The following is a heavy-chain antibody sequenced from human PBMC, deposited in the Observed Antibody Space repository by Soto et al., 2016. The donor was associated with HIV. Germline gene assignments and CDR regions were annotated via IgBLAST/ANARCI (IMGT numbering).Heavy chain of an antibody. J-gene: IGHJ4*02. D-gene: IGHD6-25*01. Sequence: EVQLEGSGGGLVKPGGSLRLSCAASGFSFNNVWLSWVRQAPGKGLEWLGRVKSKVDGGTIDYAAPVKDRFSISRDDPKNTVYLQMNSLKTEDTGLYYCTTVGRGTRDYWGQGTLVTVSS. CDR3: TTVGRGTRDY. V-gene: IGHV3-15*01. CDR1: GFSFNNVW. CDR2: VKSKVDGGTI.